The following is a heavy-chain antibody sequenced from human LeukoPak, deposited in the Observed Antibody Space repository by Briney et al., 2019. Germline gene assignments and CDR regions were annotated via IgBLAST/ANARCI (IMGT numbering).Heavy chain of an antibody. D-gene: IGHD5-18*01. CDR3: ARGRGIQLWLGDAFDI. CDR2: IYPGDSDT. J-gene: IGHJ3*02. V-gene: IGHV5-51*01. CDR1: GYSFTSYW. Sequence: GESLKISCKASGYSFTSYWIGWVGQMPGKGLEWMGIIYPGDSDTRYSPSFQGQVTISADKSISTAYLQWSSLKASDTAMYYCARGRGIQLWLGDAFDIWGQGTMVTVSS.